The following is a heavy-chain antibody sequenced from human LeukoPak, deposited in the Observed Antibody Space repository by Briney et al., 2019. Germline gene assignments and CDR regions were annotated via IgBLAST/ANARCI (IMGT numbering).Heavy chain of an antibody. J-gene: IGHJ4*02. Sequence: SETLSLTCTVSAGSISSSSYYWGWIRQPPGKGLEWIGSIYYSGSTYYNPSLKSRDTISVDTSKNQFSLKLSSVTAADTAVYYCARDPRLRYFDWSDYWGQGTLVTVSS. CDR2: IYYSGST. CDR1: AGSISSSSYY. CDR3: ARDPRLRYFDWSDY. D-gene: IGHD3-9*01. V-gene: IGHV4-39*02.